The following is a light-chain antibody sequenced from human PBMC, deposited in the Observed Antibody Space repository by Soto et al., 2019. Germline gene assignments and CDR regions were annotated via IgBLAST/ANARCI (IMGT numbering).Light chain of an antibody. CDR2: DVS. J-gene: IGLJ2*01. Sequence: QSALTQPPSASGSPGQSVTISCTGTSSDIGGYNYVSWYQQHPGKAPKLMIYDVSKRPSGVPDRFSGSKSGITASLTVSGLQAEDEAHYFCSSYAASNNLIFGGGTKLTVL. CDR3: SSYAASNNLI. V-gene: IGLV2-8*01. CDR1: SSDIGGYNY.